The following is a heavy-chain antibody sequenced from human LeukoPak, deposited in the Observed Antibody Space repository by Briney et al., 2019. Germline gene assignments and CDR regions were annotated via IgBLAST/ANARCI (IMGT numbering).Heavy chain of an antibody. J-gene: IGHJ5*02. D-gene: IGHD3-22*01. CDR3: AKDTPYYYDSSGYYES. V-gene: IGHV3-23*01. CDR2: ISDSGGST. Sequence: GGSLRLSCAASGFTFRSYAMSWVRQAPGEGLEWVSGISDSGGSTYYADSVKGRFTISRDNSKNTLYLQMNSLRAEDTAVYYCAKDTPYYYDSSGYYESWGQGTLVTVSS. CDR1: GFTFRSYA.